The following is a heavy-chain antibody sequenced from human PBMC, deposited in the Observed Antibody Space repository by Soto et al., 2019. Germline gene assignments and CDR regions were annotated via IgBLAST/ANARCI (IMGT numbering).Heavy chain of an antibody. Sequence: GGSLRLSCAASGFTFSSYEMNWVRQAPGKGLEWVSYISSSGNTIYYADSVKGRFTISRDNAKNSLYLQMNSLRAEDTAVYYCETYRWGRSIDYWGQGTLVTVSS. D-gene: IGHD3-16*01. J-gene: IGHJ4*02. CDR3: ETYRWGRSIDY. CDR1: GFTFSSYE. V-gene: IGHV3-48*03. CDR2: ISSSGNTI.